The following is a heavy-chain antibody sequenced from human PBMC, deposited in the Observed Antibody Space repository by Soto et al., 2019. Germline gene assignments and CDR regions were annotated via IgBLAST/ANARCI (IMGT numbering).Heavy chain of an antibody. Sequence: QVQLQQWGAGLLKPSETLSLTCAVYGGSVSGANYYWSWIRQPPGKGLEWIGERSHSGGTHFNPSLKSRVTIAVDTSTNQFSLKMRSVTAADTALYYCARVERGTATTVVDAFDIWGPGTMVTVSS. CDR3: ARVERGTATTVVDAFDI. J-gene: IGHJ3*02. CDR1: GGSVSGANYY. V-gene: IGHV4-34*01. CDR2: RSHSGGT. D-gene: IGHD1-1*01.